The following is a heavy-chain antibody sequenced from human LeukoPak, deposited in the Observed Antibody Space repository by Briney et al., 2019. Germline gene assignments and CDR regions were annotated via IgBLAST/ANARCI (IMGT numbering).Heavy chain of an antibody. CDR1: GYTFSSHA. CDR3: ARDLVSAGFDI. J-gene: IGHJ3*02. V-gene: IGHV7-4-1*02. CDR2: INTNTGIP. Sequence: ASVKVSCEAFGYTFSSHAMNWVRQAPGQGLELMGWINTNTGIPTYAQGFAGRFVFSLDTSVTTAYLQITSLKAEDTAVYYCARDLVSAGFDIWGRGTMVTVSS. D-gene: IGHD6-6*01.